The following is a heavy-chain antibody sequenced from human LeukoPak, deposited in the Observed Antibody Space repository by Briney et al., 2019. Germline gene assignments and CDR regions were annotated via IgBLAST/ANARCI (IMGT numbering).Heavy chain of an antibody. Sequence: SETLSLTCTVSGGSINSYYWSWIRQPPGKGLEWIGYIYYSGSTNYNPSLKSRVTISVDTSKNQFSLKLSSVTAADTAVYYCARGSRSSDYWGQGTLVTVSS. CDR1: GGSINSYY. CDR3: ARGSRSSDY. J-gene: IGHJ4*02. V-gene: IGHV4-59*01. CDR2: IYYSGST.